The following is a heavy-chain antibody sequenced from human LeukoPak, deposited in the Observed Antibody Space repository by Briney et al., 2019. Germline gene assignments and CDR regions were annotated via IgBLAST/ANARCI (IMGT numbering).Heavy chain of an antibody. CDR2: IYPGYSDT. CDR3: ARHAGPNSGYDQVDY. D-gene: IGHD5-12*01. J-gene: IGHJ4*02. Sequence: PGESLKISFKGSGYSFTSYWIGWVRQMPGKGLEWMGIIYPGYSDTRYSPSFQGQVAISADKSISTAYLQWSSLKASDTAMYYCARHAGPNSGYDQVDYWGQGTLVTVPS. CDR1: GYSFTSYW. V-gene: IGHV5-51*01.